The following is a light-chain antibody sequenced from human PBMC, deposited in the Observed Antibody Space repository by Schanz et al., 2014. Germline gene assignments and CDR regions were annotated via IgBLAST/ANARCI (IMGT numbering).Light chain of an antibody. Sequence: QSVLTQPASVSGSPGQSITISCTGTSSDVGNYNLVSWYQQHPGKAPKLMIYEDTKRPSGVSNRFSGSKSGNTASLTISDLQAEDEADYYCSSFTSSSTWVFGGGTKLTVL. CDR3: SSFTSSSTWV. CDR2: EDT. V-gene: IGLV2-14*02. CDR1: SSDVGNYNL. J-gene: IGLJ3*02.